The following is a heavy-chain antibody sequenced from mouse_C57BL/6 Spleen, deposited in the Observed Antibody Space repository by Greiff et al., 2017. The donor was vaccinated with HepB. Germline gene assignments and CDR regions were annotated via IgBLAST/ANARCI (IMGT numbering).Heavy chain of an antibody. CDR3: AIGTTVVATRYFDV. D-gene: IGHD1-1*01. J-gene: IGHJ1*03. Sequence: QVQLQQPGAELVKPGASVKVSCKASGYTFTSYWMHWVKQRPGQGLEWIGRIHPSDSDTNYNQKFKGKATLTVDKSSSTAYMQLSSLTSEDSAVYYWAIGTTVVATRYFDVWGTGTTVTVSS. V-gene: IGHV1-74*01. CDR2: IHPSDSDT. CDR1: GYTFTSYW.